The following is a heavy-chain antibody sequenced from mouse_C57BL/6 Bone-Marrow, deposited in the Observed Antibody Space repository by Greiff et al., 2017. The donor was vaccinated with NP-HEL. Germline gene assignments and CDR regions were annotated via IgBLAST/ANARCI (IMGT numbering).Heavy chain of an antibody. V-gene: IGHV1-52*01. D-gene: IGHD1-1*01. J-gene: IGHJ1*03. CDR1: GYTFTSYW. CDR2: IDPSDSET. Sequence: QVQLQQPGAELVRPGSSVKLSCKASGYTFTSYWMHWVKQRPIQGLEWIGNIDPSDSETHYNQKFKDKATLTVDKSSSTAYMQLSSLTSEDSAVYYCAREGIYYYGSPFVWGTGTTVTVSS. CDR3: AREGIYYYGSPFV.